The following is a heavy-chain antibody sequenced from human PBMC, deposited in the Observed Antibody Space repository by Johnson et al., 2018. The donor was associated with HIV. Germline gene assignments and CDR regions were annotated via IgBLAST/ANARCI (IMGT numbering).Heavy chain of an antibody. Sequence: EVQLVESGGGVVQPGRSLRLSCAASGFTFDYYGMTWVRQTPGKGLEWVSGINWNGGSIGYADSVKGRFTISRDNAKNSLYLQMSSLRAEDTALYYCARAVDYGGNSPSRAFDIWGRGTLVTVSS. J-gene: IGHJ3*02. V-gene: IGHV3-20*04. CDR3: ARAVDYGGNSPSRAFDI. CDR2: INWNGGSI. CDR1: GFTFDYYG. D-gene: IGHD4-23*01.